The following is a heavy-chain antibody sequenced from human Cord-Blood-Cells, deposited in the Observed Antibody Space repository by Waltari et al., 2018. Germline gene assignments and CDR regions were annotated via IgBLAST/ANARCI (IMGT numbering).Heavy chain of an antibody. J-gene: IGHJ6*02. CDR3: ARVLGYYDSSGYLGEEDV. D-gene: IGHD3-22*01. Sequence: EVQLVESGGGLIQPGGSLRLSCAASGFTVSSNYMSWVRQAPGKGLEWVSVIYRGGSTYYADSVKGRFTISRDNSKNTLYLQMNSLRAEDTAVYYCARVLGYYDSSGYLGEEDVWGQGTTVTVSS. V-gene: IGHV3-53*01. CDR2: IYRGGST. CDR1: GFTVSSNY.